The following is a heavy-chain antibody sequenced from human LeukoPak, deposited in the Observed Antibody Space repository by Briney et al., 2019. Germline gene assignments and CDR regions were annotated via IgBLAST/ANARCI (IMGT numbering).Heavy chain of an antibody. CDR2: IYSGGST. CDR3: AARPPLDYYDSSGYRAFDY. CDR1: GFTVSSNY. J-gene: IGHJ4*02. D-gene: IGHD3-22*01. V-gene: IGHV3-66*01. Sequence: GGSLRLSCAPSGFTVSSNYMSWVRQAPGKGLEWVSVIYSGGSTYYADSVKGRFTISRDNSKNTLYLQMNSLRAEDTAVYYCAARPPLDYYDSSGYRAFDYWGQGTLVTVSS.